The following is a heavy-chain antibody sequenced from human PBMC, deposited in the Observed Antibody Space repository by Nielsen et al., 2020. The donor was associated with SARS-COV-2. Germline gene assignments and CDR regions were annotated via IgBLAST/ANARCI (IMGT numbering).Heavy chain of an antibody. Sequence: SLKISCAASGFTFDDYAMHWVRQAPGKGLEWVSGISWNSGSIGYADSVKGRFTISRGNAKNSLYLQMNSLRAEDTALYYCAKVSSSWYGGDYWGQGTLVTVSS. J-gene: IGHJ4*02. CDR3: AKVSSSWYGGDY. CDR2: ISWNSGSI. CDR1: GFTFDDYA. V-gene: IGHV3-9*01. D-gene: IGHD6-13*01.